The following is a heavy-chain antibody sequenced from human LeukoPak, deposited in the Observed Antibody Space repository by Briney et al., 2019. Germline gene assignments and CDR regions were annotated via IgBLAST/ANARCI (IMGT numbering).Heavy chain of an antibody. D-gene: IGHD3-22*01. Sequence: SQTLSLTCTVSGGSISSGGYYWSWIRQHPGKGLEWIGYIYYSGSTYYNPSLKSRVTISVDTSKNQFSLKLSSVTAADTAVYYCARVNYYDSSGYYYQPYYLDYWGQGTLVTVSS. CDR2: IYYSGST. CDR3: ARVNYYDSSGYYYQPYYLDY. J-gene: IGHJ4*02. V-gene: IGHV4-31*03. CDR1: GGSISSGGYY.